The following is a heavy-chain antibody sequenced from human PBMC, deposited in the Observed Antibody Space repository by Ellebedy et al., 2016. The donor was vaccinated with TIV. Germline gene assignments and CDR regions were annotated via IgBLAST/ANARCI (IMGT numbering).Heavy chain of an antibody. V-gene: IGHV3-23*01. D-gene: IGHD1-1*01. CDR3: AREHMTSTGSPLDY. CDR1: GFTFSSYA. Sequence: GESLKISCAASGFTFSSYAMTWVRQDPGKGLEWVSSISGSGDRTYYTDSVKGRFTISRDISKNTLYLQMNSLRAEDTAVYYCAREHMTSTGSPLDYWGQGTLVTVSS. CDR2: ISGSGDRT. J-gene: IGHJ4*02.